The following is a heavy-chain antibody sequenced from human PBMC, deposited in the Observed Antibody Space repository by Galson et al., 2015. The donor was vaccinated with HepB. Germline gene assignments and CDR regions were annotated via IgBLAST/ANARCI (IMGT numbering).Heavy chain of an antibody. CDR1: GASISSGGYY. V-gene: IGHV4-31*03. CDR3: ARGRGRNDYDAFDI. CDR2: IHYSGST. J-gene: IGHJ3*02. Sequence: TLSLTCTVSGASISSGGYYWSWIRQHPGKGLEWIGFIHYSGSTYYSPSLKSRVTISVDTSRNQFSLNLSSVTAADTAVYYCARGRGRNDYDAFDIWGQGTMVTVSS. D-gene: IGHD4-11*01.